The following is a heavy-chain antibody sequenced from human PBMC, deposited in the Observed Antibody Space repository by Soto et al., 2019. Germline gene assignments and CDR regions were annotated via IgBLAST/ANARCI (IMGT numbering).Heavy chain of an antibody. D-gene: IGHD6-13*01. CDR2: IDPSDSYT. Sequence: PGESLKISCKGSGYSFTSYWISWVRQMPGKGLEWMGRIDPSDSYTNYSPSFQGHVTISADKSISTAYLQWSSLKASDTAMYYCARHYRGGGIAAAGTLDASYGMDVWGQGTTVTVSS. CDR1: GYSFTSYW. CDR3: ARHYRGGGIAAAGTLDASYGMDV. V-gene: IGHV5-10-1*01. J-gene: IGHJ6*02.